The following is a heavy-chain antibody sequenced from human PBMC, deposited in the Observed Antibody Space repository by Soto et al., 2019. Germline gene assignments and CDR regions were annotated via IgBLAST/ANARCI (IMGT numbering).Heavy chain of an antibody. CDR1: AFSFRHYA. V-gene: IGHV3-30*18. CDR2: ISFDGSDK. Sequence: QVHLVESGGGVVQPGRSLRLSCVASAFSFRHYAMHWVRQAPGKGLEWVAIISFDGSDKYYADSVKGRFTISRDNSKKALYLQMNSLRVEDTAVYYCAKPFVGEGLLVSDYWGQRTLVTVSS. CDR3: AKPFVGEGLLVSDY. J-gene: IGHJ4*02. D-gene: IGHD2-8*02.